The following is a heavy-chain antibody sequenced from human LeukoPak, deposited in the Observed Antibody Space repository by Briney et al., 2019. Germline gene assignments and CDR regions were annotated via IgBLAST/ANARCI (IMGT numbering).Heavy chain of an antibody. V-gene: IGHV4-39*01. CDR1: GGSISSSSYY. CDR2: IYYSGST. J-gene: IGHJ2*01. CDR3: ARQGGGDSSSWYASGDWYFDL. Sequence: SETLSLTRTVSGGSISSSSYYWGWIRQPPGKGLEWIGSIYYSGSTYYNPSLKSRVTISVDTSKNQFSLKLSSVTAADTAVYYCARQGGGDSSSWYASGDWYFDLWGRGTLVTVSS. D-gene: IGHD6-13*01.